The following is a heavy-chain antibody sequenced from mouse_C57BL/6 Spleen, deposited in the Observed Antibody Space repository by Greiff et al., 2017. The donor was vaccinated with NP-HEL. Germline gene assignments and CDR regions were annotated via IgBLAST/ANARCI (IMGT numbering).Heavy chain of an antibody. CDR2: ISYDGSN. CDR3: ARDISGAY. V-gene: IGHV3-6*01. Sequence: EVQLQQSGPGLVKPSQSLSLTCSVTGYSITSGYYWNWIRQFPGNKLEWMGYISYDGSNNYNPSLKNRISITRDTSKNQFFLKLNSVTTEDTATYYCARDISGAYWGQGTLVTVSA. J-gene: IGHJ3*01. CDR1: GYSITSGYY.